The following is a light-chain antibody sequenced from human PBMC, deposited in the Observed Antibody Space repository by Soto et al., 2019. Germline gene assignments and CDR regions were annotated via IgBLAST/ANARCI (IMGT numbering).Light chain of an antibody. J-gene: IGKJ1*01. CDR3: QQYGRSPRT. CDR2: GAS. Sequence: EIVLTQSPGTLSLSPGERATLSCRASQSVSSSYLAWYQQKPGQAPRLLIYGASSRATGIPDRFSGSGSGTDFTLTISRLEPEDFAVYYCQQYGRSPRTLGEG. V-gene: IGKV3-20*01. CDR1: QSVSSSY.